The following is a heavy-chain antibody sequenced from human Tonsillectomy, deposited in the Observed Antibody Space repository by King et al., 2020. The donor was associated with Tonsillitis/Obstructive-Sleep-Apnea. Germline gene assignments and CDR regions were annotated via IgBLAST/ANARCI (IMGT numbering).Heavy chain of an antibody. CDR2: ISGSGGST. V-gene: IGHV3-23*04. D-gene: IGHD2-2*01. J-gene: IGHJ4*02. CDR1: GFTFSSYA. Sequence: VQLVESGGGLVQPGGSLRLSCAASGFTFSSYAMSWVRQAPGKGLEWVSAISGSGGSTYYADSVKGRFTISRDNSKNTLYLQMNSLRAEDTAVYYCAKGPAAILVAQAILFDYWGQGTLVTVSS. CDR3: AKGPAAILVAQAILFDY.